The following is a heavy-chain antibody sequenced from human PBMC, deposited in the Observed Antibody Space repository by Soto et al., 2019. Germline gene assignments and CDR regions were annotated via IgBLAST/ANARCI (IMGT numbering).Heavy chain of an antibody. Sequence: GSLRLSCAASGFTFSDYYMSWIRQAPGKGLEWVSYISSSGSTIYYADSVKGRFTISRDNAKNSLYLQMNSLRAEDTAVYYCARVRLGYCSGGSCYPDAFDIWGQGTMVTVSS. D-gene: IGHD2-15*01. V-gene: IGHV3-11*01. CDR3: ARVRLGYCSGGSCYPDAFDI. CDR2: ISSSGSTI. CDR1: GFTFSDYY. J-gene: IGHJ3*02.